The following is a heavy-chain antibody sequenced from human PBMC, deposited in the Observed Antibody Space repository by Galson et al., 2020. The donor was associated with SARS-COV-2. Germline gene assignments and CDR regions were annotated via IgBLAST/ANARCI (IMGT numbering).Heavy chain of an antibody. CDR3: ARADCSTTTCYRVDWFDP. V-gene: IGHV4-59*01. J-gene: IGHJ5*02. CDR2: MEERGSK. D-gene: IGHD2-2*02. Sequence: SRKQRGKGREGMGEMEERGSKKKNPSLKSRVTISLDTSKNQFSLRLSSVTAADTAVYYCARADCSTTTCYRVDWFDPWGQGTLVTVSA.